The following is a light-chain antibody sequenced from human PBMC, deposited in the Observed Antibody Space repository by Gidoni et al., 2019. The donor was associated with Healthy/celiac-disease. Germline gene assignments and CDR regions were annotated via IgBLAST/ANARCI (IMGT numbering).Light chain of an antibody. CDR3: QQYGSSPYT. CDR2: GAS. Sequence: EIVLTQSPGTLSLSPGERATLSCRASQSVSSSYLAWYQQKPGQAPRLLIYGASSRATGIPYMFSGSGSGTDFTLTISRLEPEDFAVYYCQQYGSSPYTFXQXTKLXIK. CDR1: QSVSSSY. V-gene: IGKV3-20*01. J-gene: IGKJ2*01.